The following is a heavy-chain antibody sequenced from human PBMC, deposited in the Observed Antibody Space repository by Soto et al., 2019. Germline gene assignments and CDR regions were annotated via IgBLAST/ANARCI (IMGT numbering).Heavy chain of an antibody. CDR3: ARADTAIFPPGS. Sequence: SETWCHRCAVSAGLRRQGTYFVCWIRQAPGKGLEWIASVYYSGTPYYSPSLKSRVTISIDTSKTQISLKLNSLTAADSSLYYRARADTAIFPPGSWGQALLGT. D-gene: IGHD5-18*01. V-gene: IGHV4-39*01. CDR1: AGLRRQGTYF. J-gene: IGHJ5*01. CDR2: VYYSGTP.